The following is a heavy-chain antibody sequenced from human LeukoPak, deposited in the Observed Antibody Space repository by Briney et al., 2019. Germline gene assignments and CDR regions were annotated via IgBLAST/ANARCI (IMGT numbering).Heavy chain of an antibody. J-gene: IGHJ4*02. D-gene: IGHD4-17*01. CDR2: IKQDGSEK. V-gene: IGHV3-7*01. Sequence: PGGSLRLSCAASGFTFSSYWMRWVRQAPGKGLEWVANIKQDGSEKYYMDSVRGRFTISRDNAKNTLYLQMNSLRGEDTAVYYCARANGDYTYWGQGTLVTVSS. CDR1: GFTFSSYW. CDR3: ARANGDYTY.